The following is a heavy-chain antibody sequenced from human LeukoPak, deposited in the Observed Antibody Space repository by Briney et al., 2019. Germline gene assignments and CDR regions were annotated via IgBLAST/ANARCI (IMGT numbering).Heavy chain of an antibody. CDR2: ISYDGSNK. J-gene: IGHJ6*02. V-gene: IGHV3-30*04. D-gene: IGHD2-2*01. CDR3: ARDFAPITQIVVVPAGRNYGMDV. CDR1: GFTFSSYA. Sequence: GRSLRLSCAASGFTFSSYAMHWVRQAPGKGLEWVAVISYDGSNKYYADSVKGRFTIPRDNSKNTLYLQMNSLRAEDTAVYYCARDFAPITQIVVVPAGRNYGMDVWGQGTTVTVSS.